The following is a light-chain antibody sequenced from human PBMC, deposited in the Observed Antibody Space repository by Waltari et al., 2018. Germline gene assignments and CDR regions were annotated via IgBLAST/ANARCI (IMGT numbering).Light chain of an antibody. Sequence: QSALTQPATVSGSPGQSITISCTGTSSDVGNYNLVPWYQQYPGKAPKVMIYDDNRRPSGVSARFSGSKSGNTASLTISGVQAEDEADYYCCSYAGSYTWVFGGGTKLTVL. CDR3: CSYAGSYTWV. J-gene: IGLJ3*02. V-gene: IGLV2-23*01. CDR2: DDN. CDR1: SSDVGNYNL.